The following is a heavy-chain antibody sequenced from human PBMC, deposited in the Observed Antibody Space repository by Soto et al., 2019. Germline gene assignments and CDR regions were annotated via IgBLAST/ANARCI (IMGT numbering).Heavy chain of an antibody. CDR2: IKEDGSEK. Sequence: SLRLSCAASGFTFSSYWMTWVRRAPGKGLEWVANIKEDGSEKNYVDSVKGRFTISRDNAKNSLYMQMDSLRAEDTAVYYCARGRYSDYWGQGTLVTVSS. D-gene: IGHD1-26*01. CDR3: ARGRYSDY. CDR1: GFTFSSYW. V-gene: IGHV3-7*03. J-gene: IGHJ4*02.